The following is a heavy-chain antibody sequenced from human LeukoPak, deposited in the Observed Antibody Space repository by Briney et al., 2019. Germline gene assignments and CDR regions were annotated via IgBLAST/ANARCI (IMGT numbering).Heavy chain of an antibody. Sequence: ASVKVSCKASGYTFTSYDINWVRQATGQGLEWMGWMNPNRGNIGYAQKFQDRVTMTRSTSISTAYMELSSLRSEDTAVYYCARVRDSSGSHYFDYWGQGTLVTVSS. CDR3: ARVRDSSGSHYFDY. CDR1: GYTFTSYD. CDR2: MNPNRGNI. V-gene: IGHV1-8*01. D-gene: IGHD6-19*01. J-gene: IGHJ4*02.